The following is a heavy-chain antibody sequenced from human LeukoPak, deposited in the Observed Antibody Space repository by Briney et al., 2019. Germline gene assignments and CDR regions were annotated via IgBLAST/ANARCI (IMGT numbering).Heavy chain of an antibody. V-gene: IGHV4-31*03. CDR1: GGSISSGGYY. CDR3: ARGYTYYDILTGYSTDALFDY. J-gene: IGHJ4*02. CDR2: IYYSGST. Sequence: SQTPPLTCTVSGGSISSGGYYWSWIRQHPGKGLEWIGYIYYSGSTYYNPSLKSRVTISADTSKNQFSLKLSSVTAADTAVYYCARGYTYYDILTGYSTDALFDYWGQGTLVTVSS. D-gene: IGHD3-9*01.